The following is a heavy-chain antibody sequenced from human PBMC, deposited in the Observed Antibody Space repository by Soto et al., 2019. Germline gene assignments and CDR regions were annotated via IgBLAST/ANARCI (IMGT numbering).Heavy chain of an antibody. J-gene: IGHJ4*02. V-gene: IGHV1-18*01. CDR1: GYTFTSYG. CDR2: ISAYDGNT. CDR3: ARGVTMVRGLTLFYFEY. Sequence: QVQLVQSGAEVKKPGASVKVSCKASGYTFTSYGISWVRQAPGQGLEWMGWISAYDGNTNYAQKLQGRVTLTTDTSTSTAYMEVRRLRSDDTAVYYCARGVTMVRGLTLFYFEYWGQGTLVTVSS. D-gene: IGHD3-10*01.